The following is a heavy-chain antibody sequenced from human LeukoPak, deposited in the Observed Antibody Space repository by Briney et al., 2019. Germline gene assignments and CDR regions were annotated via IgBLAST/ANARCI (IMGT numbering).Heavy chain of an antibody. V-gene: IGHV4-30-2*01. CDR1: GGSISSGGYS. CDR2: IYHSGST. D-gene: IGHD6-13*01. Sequence: SETLSLTCAVSGGSISSGGYSWSWLRQPPGKGLEWIGYIYHSGSTYYNPSLKSRVTISVDRSKNQFSLKLSSVTAADTAVYYCARGPAAGDNWFDPWGQGTLVTVSS. CDR3: ARGPAAGDNWFDP. J-gene: IGHJ5*02.